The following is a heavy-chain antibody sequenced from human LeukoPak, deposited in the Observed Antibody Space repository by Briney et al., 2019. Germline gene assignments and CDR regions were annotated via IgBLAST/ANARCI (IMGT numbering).Heavy chain of an antibody. CDR3: TSTYYYDSSGYYPLDY. CDR2: IKGKTDGGTT. Sequence: PGGSLRLSCAASGFTFCNAWMSWVRQAPGKGLEWVGRIKGKTDGGTTDYAAPVKGRFTISRDDSKNTLYLQMNSLKTEDTAVYYCTSTYYYDSSGYYPLDYWGQGTLVTVSS. V-gene: IGHV3-15*01. D-gene: IGHD3-22*01. CDR1: GFTFCNAW. J-gene: IGHJ4*02.